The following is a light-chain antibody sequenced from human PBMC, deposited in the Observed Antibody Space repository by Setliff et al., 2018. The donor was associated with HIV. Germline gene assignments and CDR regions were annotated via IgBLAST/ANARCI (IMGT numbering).Light chain of an antibody. CDR2: DVT. CDR1: SNDVGGYNF. Sequence: QSALAQPRSVSGSPGQSVTISCTGTSNDVGGYNFVSWYQQHPDKAPKVIIYDVTKRPSGVPGRFSGSKSGNTAALTISGLQAEDEADYYCTSYTSRFTYVFGTGTKV. CDR3: TSYTSRFTYV. J-gene: IGLJ1*01. V-gene: IGLV2-11*01.